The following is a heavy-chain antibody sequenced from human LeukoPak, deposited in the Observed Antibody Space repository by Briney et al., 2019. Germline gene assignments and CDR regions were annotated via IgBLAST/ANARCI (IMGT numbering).Heavy chain of an antibody. CDR3: VKRYSSGWYSRVYYFDY. J-gene: IGHJ4*02. CDR2: ISSNWGST. CDR1: GFTFSSYA. V-gene: IGHV3-64D*06. D-gene: IGHD6-19*01. Sequence: GGSLRLSCSVSGFTFSSYALHWVRQAPGQGMEYVSAISSNWGSTYYADSVKGRFTISRDNSKNTLYLQMSSLRAEDTAVYYCVKRYSSGWYSRVYYFDYWGQGTLVTVSS.